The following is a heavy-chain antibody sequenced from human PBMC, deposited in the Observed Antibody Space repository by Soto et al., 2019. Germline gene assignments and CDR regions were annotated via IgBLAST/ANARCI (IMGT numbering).Heavy chain of an antibody. CDR3: SNDGWRGGLAYYHYYMDV. CDR2: ISFDGNYK. D-gene: IGHD3-10*01. V-gene: IGHV3-30-3*02. J-gene: IGHJ6*02. CDR1: GFIFSDYP. Sequence: QVQLVESGGGVVQPGRSLRLSCAASGFIFSDYPLHWVRQAPDKGLEWVAVISFDGNYKYYADSVKGRFTISRDNSKNTVSLQMNQLRDVDTAVSDCSNDGWRGGLAYYHYYMDVWGQGTMVTVSS.